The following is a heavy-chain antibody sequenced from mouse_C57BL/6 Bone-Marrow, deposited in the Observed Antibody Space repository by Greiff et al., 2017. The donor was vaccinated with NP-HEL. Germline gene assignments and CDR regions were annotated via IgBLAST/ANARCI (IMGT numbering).Heavy chain of an antibody. Sequence: QVQLQQSGAELVRPGTSVKLSCKASGYTFTSYWMHWVKQRPGQGLEWIGVIDPSDSYTNYNQKLKGKAILTVDTSSSTAYMQLSSLTSEDSAVYYCARFGYYVGWFAYWGQGTLVTVSA. CDR3: ARFGYYVGWFAY. J-gene: IGHJ3*01. D-gene: IGHD2-3*01. CDR2: IDPSDSYT. V-gene: IGHV1-59*01. CDR1: GYTFTSYW.